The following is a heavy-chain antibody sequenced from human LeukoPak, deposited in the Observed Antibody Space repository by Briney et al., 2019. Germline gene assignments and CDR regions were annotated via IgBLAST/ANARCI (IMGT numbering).Heavy chain of an antibody. CDR3: AKDQSSGWSRGGWFDP. CDR2: IYYSGST. CDR1: GGSISSYY. V-gene: IGHV4-59*01. Sequence: SETLSLTCTVSGGSISSYYWSWIRQPPGKGLEWIGYIYYSGSTNYNPSLKSRVTISVDTSKNQFSLKLSSVTAADTAVYYCAKDQSSGWSRGGWFDPWGQGTLVTVSS. D-gene: IGHD6-19*01. J-gene: IGHJ5*02.